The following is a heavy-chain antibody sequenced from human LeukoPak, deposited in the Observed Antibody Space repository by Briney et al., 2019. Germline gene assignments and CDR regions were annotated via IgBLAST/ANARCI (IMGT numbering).Heavy chain of an antibody. V-gene: IGHV3-23*01. CDR3: AKQAQGLGSPFDY. J-gene: IGHJ4*02. Sequence: PGGSLRLSCAASGFTFSNYDMTWVRQAPGKGLEWVSSISSGGSSTHYADSVKGRFTMSRDKSKNTVYLQMSSLRAEDTAIYYCAKQAQGLGSPFDYWGQGTLVTVSS. CDR1: GFTFSNYD. CDR2: ISSGGSST. D-gene: IGHD3-10*01.